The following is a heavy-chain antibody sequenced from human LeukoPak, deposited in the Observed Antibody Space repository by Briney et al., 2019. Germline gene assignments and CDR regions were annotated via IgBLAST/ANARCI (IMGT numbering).Heavy chain of an antibody. Sequence: ASVKVSCKASGYTFTSYAMHWVRQAPGQRLEWMGWINAGNGNTKYSQKFQGRVTITADESTSTAYMELSSLRSEDTAVYYCARNPSIVVVPAARTGMDVWGQGTTVTVSS. D-gene: IGHD2-2*01. CDR3: ARNPSIVVVPAARTGMDV. CDR1: GYTFTSYA. CDR2: INAGNGNT. V-gene: IGHV1-3*01. J-gene: IGHJ6*02.